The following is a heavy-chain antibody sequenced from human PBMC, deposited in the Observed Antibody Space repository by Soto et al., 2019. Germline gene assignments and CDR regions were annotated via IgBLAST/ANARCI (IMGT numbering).Heavy chain of an antibody. D-gene: IGHD2-8*01. CDR3: ARQRVDCTNGVCPRPFFDY. J-gene: IGHJ4*02. Sequence: QLQLQESGPGLVKPSETLSLTCTVSGGSISSSSYYWGWIRQPPGKGLEWIGSIYYSGSTYYNPSLKSRVTISVDTSKNQFSLKLSSVTAADTAVYYCARQRVDCTNGVCPRPFFDYWGQGTLVTVSS. CDR2: IYYSGST. V-gene: IGHV4-39*01. CDR1: GGSISSSSYY.